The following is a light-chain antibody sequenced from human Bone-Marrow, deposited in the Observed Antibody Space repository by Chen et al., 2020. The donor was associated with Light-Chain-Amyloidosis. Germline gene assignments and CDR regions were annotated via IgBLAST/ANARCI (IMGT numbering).Light chain of an antibody. CDR1: QTISSNY. CDR2: GSA. V-gene: IGKV3-20*01. J-gene: IGKJ4*01. CDR3: QQYGTSPLT. Sequence: EIVLTQSPGTLSLSPGEVANLPCRASQTISSNYLTWYQQKFGQAPRLLIYGSASRATGIPDRVTGSGAGTDFTVTINRLEPEDFAMYYSQQYGTSPLTFGGGTKVEIK.